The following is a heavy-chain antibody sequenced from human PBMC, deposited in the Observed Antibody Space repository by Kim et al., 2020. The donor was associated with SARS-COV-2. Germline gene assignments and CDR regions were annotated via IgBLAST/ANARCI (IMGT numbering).Heavy chain of an antibody. J-gene: IGHJ5*02. V-gene: IGHV1-2*02. CDR2: GGT. CDR3: ARDRGWFDP. D-gene: IGHD3-10*01. Sequence: GGTNYAQKCQGRVTMTRDTAISTAYMELSRLRSDDTAVYYCARDRGWFDPWGQGTLVTVSS.